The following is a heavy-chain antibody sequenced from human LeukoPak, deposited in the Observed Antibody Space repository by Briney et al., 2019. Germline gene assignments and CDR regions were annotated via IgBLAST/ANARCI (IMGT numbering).Heavy chain of an antibody. D-gene: IGHD7-27*01. CDR1: GGTFSSYA. J-gene: IGHJ6*02. CDR2: IIPIFGTA. CDR3: ARGELGLMDYYYGMDV. Sequence: SVKVSCTASGGTFSSYAISWVRQAPGQGLEWMGGIIPIFGTANYAQKFQGRVTITADESTSTAYMELSSLRSEDTAVYYCARGELGLMDYYYGMDVWGQGTTVTVSS. V-gene: IGHV1-69*13.